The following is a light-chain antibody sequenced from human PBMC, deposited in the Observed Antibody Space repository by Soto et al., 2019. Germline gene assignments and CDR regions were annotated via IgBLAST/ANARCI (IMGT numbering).Light chain of an antibody. Sequence: DIQMTQSPSSLSASVGDRVTITCRASQGIRNDLLGWYQQKPGKAPKCLIYVVSSLQSGVPSRFSGSGSGTEFTLTISSLQPEDFATYYCRQHDTYPLTFGQGTKGEIK. CDR1: QGIRND. J-gene: IGKJ1*01. CDR2: VVS. CDR3: RQHDTYPLT. V-gene: IGKV1-17*01.